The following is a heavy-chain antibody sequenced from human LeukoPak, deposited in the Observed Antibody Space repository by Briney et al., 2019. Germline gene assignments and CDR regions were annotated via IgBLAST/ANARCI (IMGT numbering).Heavy chain of an antibody. CDR2: INPSGGST. J-gene: IGHJ5*02. Sequence: APVKVSCKASGYTFTSYYMHWVRQAPGQGLEWMGIINPSGGSTSYAQKFQGRVTMTRDTFTSTVYMELSSLRSEDTAVYYCARDGRIAVAGTVPNWFDPWGQGTLVTVSS. CDR1: GYTFTSYY. CDR3: ARDGRIAVAGTVPNWFDP. D-gene: IGHD6-19*01. V-gene: IGHV1-46*01.